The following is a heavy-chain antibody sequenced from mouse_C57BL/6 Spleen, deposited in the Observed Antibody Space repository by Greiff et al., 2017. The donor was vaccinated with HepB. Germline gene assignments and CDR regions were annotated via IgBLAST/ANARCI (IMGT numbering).Heavy chain of an antibody. V-gene: IGHV1-18*01. CDR3: AREGGYDYGGLMDY. CDR2: INPNNGGT. D-gene: IGHD2-4*01. Sequence: EVQLQQSGPELVKPGASVKIPCKASGYTFTDYNMDWVKQSHGKSLEWIGDINPNNGGTIYNQKFKGKATLTVDKSSSTAYMELRSLTSEDTAVYYCAREGGYDYGGLMDYWGQGTSVTVSS. J-gene: IGHJ4*01. CDR1: GYTFTDYN.